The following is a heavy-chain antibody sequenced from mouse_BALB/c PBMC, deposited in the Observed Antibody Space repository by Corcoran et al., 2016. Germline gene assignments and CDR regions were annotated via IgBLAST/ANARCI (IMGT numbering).Heavy chain of an antibody. CDR1: GFNIKDTY. V-gene: IGHV14-3*02. CDR2: IDPANGNT. J-gene: IGHJ2*01. CDR3: ARSNWFDY. Sequence: VQLQQSGAELVKPGASVKLSCTASGFNIKDTYMHWVKQRPEQGLEWIGRIDPANGNTKYDPKFQGKATITADTSANTAYLQLSSLTSEDTAVYYCARSNWFDYWGQGTTLTVSS. D-gene: IGHD4-1*01.